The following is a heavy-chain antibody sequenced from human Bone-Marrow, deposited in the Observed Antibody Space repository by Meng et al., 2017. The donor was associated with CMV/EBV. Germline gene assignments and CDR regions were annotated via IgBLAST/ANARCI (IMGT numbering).Heavy chain of an antibody. CDR3: ARGRMIVPAAMLYYYGMDV. CDR2: IIPILGIA. D-gene: IGHD2-2*01. Sequence: SVKVSCKASGGTFSSYAINWVRQAPGQGLEWMGRIIPILGIANYAQKFQGRVTITADKSTSTAYMELSSLRSEDTAVYYCARGRMIVPAAMLYYYGMDVWGQGTTVTVSS. CDR1: GGTFSSYA. J-gene: IGHJ6*02. V-gene: IGHV1-69*04.